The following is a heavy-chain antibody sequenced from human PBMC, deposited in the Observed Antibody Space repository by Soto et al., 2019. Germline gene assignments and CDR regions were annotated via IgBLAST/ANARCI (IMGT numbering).Heavy chain of an antibody. CDR1: GYTFTGYY. V-gene: IGHV1-2*04. CDR3: ARDRPVAAAGPLWEHAFDI. J-gene: IGHJ3*02. CDR2: INPNSGGT. Sequence: GASVKVSCKASGYTFTGYYMHWVRQAPGQGLEWMGWINPNSGGTNYAQKFQGWVTMTRDTSISTAYMELSRLRSDDTAVYYCARDRPVAAAGPLWEHAFDISGQGTMVTVSS. D-gene: IGHD6-13*01.